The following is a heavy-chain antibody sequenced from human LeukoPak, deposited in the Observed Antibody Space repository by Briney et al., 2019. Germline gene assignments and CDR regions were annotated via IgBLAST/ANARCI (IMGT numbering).Heavy chain of an antibody. CDR3: ARDRGRGYYDSSGSIPFDY. Sequence: SVKVSCKASGGTFSSYAISWERQAPGQGLEWMGRIIPILGIANYAQKFQGRVTITADKSTSTAYMELSSLRSEDTAVYYCARDRGRGYYDSSGSIPFDYWGQGTLVTVSS. J-gene: IGHJ4*02. V-gene: IGHV1-69*04. CDR1: GGTFSSYA. CDR2: IIPILGIA. D-gene: IGHD3-22*01.